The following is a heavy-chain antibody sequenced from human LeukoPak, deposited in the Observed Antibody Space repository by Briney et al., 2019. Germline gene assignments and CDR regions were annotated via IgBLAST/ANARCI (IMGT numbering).Heavy chain of an antibody. Sequence: GGSLRLSCAASGFTFSSYWMSWVRQAPGKGLEWVANIKQDGSEKYYVDSVKGRFTISRDNAKSSLYLQMNSLRAEDTAVYYCARTAYYYDSSGYYSATFDYWGQGTLVTVSS. J-gene: IGHJ4*02. CDR3: ARTAYYYDSSGYYSATFDY. D-gene: IGHD3-22*01. CDR1: GFTFSSYW. V-gene: IGHV3-7*01. CDR2: IKQDGSEK.